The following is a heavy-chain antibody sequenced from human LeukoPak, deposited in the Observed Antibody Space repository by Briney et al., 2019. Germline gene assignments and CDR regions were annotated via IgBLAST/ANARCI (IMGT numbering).Heavy chain of an antibody. CDR2: IYPGDSDT. D-gene: IGHD6-19*01. Sequence: GESLKISCKGSGYSFTSYWIGWVRQMPGKGLEWMGIIYPGDSDTRYSPSFQGQVTISADKSISTAYLQWSSLKASDTAMYYCARPFDSGWGSNDAFDIWGQGTMVTVSS. J-gene: IGHJ3*02. V-gene: IGHV5-51*01. CDR3: ARPFDSGWGSNDAFDI. CDR1: GYSFTSYW.